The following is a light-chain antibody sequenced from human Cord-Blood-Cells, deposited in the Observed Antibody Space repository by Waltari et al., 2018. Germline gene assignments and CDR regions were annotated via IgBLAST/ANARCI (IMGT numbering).Light chain of an antibody. J-gene: IGKJ2*01. CDR3: QHSRT. Sequence: DIQMTQSPSTLSASVGDRVTITCRASQSISSWLAWYQQKPGKAPKLLIYKASSLESGVPSRFSGSGSGTEFTLTISILQPDDFATYYCQHSRTFGQGTKLEIK. CDR2: KAS. CDR1: QSISSW. V-gene: IGKV1-5*03.